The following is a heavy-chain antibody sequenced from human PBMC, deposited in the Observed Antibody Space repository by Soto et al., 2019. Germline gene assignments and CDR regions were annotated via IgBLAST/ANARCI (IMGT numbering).Heavy chain of an antibody. CDR3: AREGYCSSTSCYGRTDYYYYGMDV. J-gene: IGHJ6*02. V-gene: IGHV3-23*01. CDR2: ISGSGGST. D-gene: IGHD2-2*01. Sequence: PGGSMRLSCAASEFTIRSYSMSWVSKDPGKGLEWVSAISGSGGSTYYADSVKGRFTISRDNSKNTLYLQMNSLRAEDTAVYYCAREGYCSSTSCYGRTDYYYYGMDVWGQGTTVTVSS. CDR1: EFTIRSYS.